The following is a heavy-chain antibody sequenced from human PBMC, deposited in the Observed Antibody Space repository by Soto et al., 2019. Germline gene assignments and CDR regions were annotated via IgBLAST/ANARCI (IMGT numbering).Heavy chain of an antibody. V-gene: IGHV4-39*01. CDR1: GGSISSSSYY. CDR3: ARHKGDYDILTGYYNPYYYYGMDV. CDR2: IYYSGST. D-gene: IGHD3-9*01. J-gene: IGHJ6*02. Sequence: SATLSLTCTVSGGSISSSSYYWGWIRQPPGNGLEWILSIYYSGSTYYNPSLKSRVTISVDTSKNQFSLKLSSVTAADTAVYYCARHKGDYDILTGYYNPYYYYGMDVWGQGTTVTVSS.